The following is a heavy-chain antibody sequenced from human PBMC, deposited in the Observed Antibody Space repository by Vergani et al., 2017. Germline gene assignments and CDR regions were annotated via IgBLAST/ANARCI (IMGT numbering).Heavy chain of an antibody. V-gene: IGHV1-69-2*01. J-gene: IGHJ6*02. D-gene: IGHD4-17*01. CDR1: GYTFTDHY. CDR3: ATPQTVTTGGMEV. Sequence: EVQLVQSGAEVKKPGATMKISCKVSGYTFTDHYMHWVKQAPGKGLEWMGLVDPEDGETIYADKFKGRVTIAADTSKDTAHLELSSRRSEDTAVYYCATPQTVTTGGMEVWGQGTTVIVSS. CDR2: VDPEDGET.